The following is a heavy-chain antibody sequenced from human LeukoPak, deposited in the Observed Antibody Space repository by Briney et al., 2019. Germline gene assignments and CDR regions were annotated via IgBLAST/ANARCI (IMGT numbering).Heavy chain of an antibody. CDR2: INPSGGST. CDR3: ARVSTGSPKVEVYFDY. D-gene: IGHD4-11*01. CDR1: GYTFTSYY. Sequence: ASVKVSCKASGYTFTSYYMHWVRQAPGQGLEWMGIINPSGGSTSYAQKFQGRVTITRDTSASTAYMELSSLRSEDTAVYYCARVSTGSPKVEVYFDYWGQGTLVTVSS. V-gene: IGHV1-46*01. J-gene: IGHJ4*02.